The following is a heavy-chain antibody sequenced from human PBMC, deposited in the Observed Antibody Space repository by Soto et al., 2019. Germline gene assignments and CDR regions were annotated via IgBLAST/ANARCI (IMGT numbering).Heavy chain of an antibody. Sequence: ASVKVSCKASGYTFTSYDINWVRQATGQGLEWMGWMNPNSGNTGYAQKFQGRVTMTRNTSISTAYMELNSLRAEDTAVYYCAKEGHDYGDYPFDYWGQGTLVTVSS. CDR3: AKEGHDYGDYPFDY. CDR1: GYTFTSYD. V-gene: IGHV1-8*01. J-gene: IGHJ4*02. CDR2: MNPNSGNT. D-gene: IGHD4-17*01.